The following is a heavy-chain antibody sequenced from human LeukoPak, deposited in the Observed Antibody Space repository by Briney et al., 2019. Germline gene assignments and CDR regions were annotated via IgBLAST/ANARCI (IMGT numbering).Heavy chain of an antibody. V-gene: IGHV3-23*01. CDR2: ISGSGGST. CDR3: AKEKRIAAAGSY. J-gene: IGHJ4*02. CDR1: GFTFDDYG. D-gene: IGHD6-13*01. Sequence: GGSLRLSCAASGFTFDDYGMSWVRQAPGKGLEWVSAISGSGGSTYYADSVKGRFTISRDNSKNTLYLQMNSLRAEDTAVYYCAKEKRIAAAGSYWGQGTLVTVSS.